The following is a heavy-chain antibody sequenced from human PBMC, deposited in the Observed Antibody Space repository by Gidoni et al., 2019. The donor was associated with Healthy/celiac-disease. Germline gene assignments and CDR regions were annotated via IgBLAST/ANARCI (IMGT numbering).Heavy chain of an antibody. CDR2: ISSSGSTI. V-gene: IGHV3-48*03. Sequence: EVQLVESGGGLVQPGGSLRLSCAASGFTFSSYEMNWVRQAPGKGLEWVSYISSSGSTIYYADSVKGRFTISRDNAKNSLYLQMNSLRAEDTAVYYCARLGYSSSSRRDYWGQGTLVTVSS. J-gene: IGHJ4*02. CDR1: GFTFSSYE. D-gene: IGHD6-6*01. CDR3: ARLGYSSSSRRDY.